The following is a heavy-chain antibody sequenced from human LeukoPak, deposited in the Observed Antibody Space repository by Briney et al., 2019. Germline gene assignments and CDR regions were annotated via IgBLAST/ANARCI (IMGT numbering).Heavy chain of an antibody. CDR1: GGSISSYY. J-gene: IGHJ5*02. CDR3: ARLVSSNDFWSGYYEYNWFDP. D-gene: IGHD3-3*01. V-gene: IGHV4-4*09. CDR2: IYTSGST. Sequence: SETLSLTCTVSGGSISSYYWSWIRQPPGKGLEWIGYIYTSGSTNYNPSLKSRVTISVDTSKNQFSLKLSSVTAADTAVYYCARLVSSNDFWSGYYEYNWFDPWGQGTLVTVSS.